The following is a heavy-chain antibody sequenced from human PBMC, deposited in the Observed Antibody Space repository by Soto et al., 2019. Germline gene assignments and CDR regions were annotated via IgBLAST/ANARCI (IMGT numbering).Heavy chain of an antibody. CDR3: ARDLGEYYYGSGSHFDY. V-gene: IGHV3-48*02. Sequence: GGSLRLSCAASGFTFSSYSMNWVRQAPGKGLEWVSYISSSSSTIYYADSVKGRFTISRDNAKNSLYLQMNSLRDEDTAVYYCARDLGEYYYGSGSHFDYWGQGTLVTVSS. D-gene: IGHD3-10*01. CDR1: GFTFSSYS. CDR2: ISSSSSTI. J-gene: IGHJ4*02.